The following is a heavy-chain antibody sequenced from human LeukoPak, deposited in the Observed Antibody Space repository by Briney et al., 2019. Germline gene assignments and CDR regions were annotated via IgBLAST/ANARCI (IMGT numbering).Heavy chain of an antibody. V-gene: IGHV1-2*02. Sequence: ASVKVSCKASGYTFTGYYMHWVRQAPGQGLEWMGWINPNSGGTNYAQKFQGRVTMTTDTSTSTAYMELRSLRSDDTAVYYCARARLTMVRGVISHNWFDPWGQGTLVTVSS. D-gene: IGHD3-10*01. CDR3: ARARLTMVRGVISHNWFDP. J-gene: IGHJ5*02. CDR1: GYTFTGYY. CDR2: INPNSGGT.